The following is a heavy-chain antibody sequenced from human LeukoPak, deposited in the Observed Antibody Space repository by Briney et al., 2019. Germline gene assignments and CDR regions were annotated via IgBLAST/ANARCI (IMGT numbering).Heavy chain of an antibody. D-gene: IGHD4-11*01. V-gene: IGHV5-51*01. CDR1: GYSFTSYW. J-gene: IGHJ5*02. Sequence: GESLRIPCKGSGYSFTSYWIGWVRQMPGKGLEWMGIIYPGDSDTRYSPSFQGRVTISADKSISTAYLQWSSLKASDTAMYYCARRASTTGWFDPWGQGTLVTVSS. CDR2: IYPGDSDT. CDR3: ARRASTTGWFDP.